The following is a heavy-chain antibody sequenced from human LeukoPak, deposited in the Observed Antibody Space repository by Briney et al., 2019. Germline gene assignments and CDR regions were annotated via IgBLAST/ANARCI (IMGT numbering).Heavy chain of an antibody. J-gene: IGHJ3*02. CDR2: IYPGDSDT. CDR1: GYSLTSYW. Sequence: GESLKISCKGSGYSLTSYWIGWVRQMPGKGLECMGIIYPGDSDTRYSPSFQGQVTISADKSISTAYLQWSSLKASDTAMYYCARSTKGDIVVVVAAAGAFDIWGQGTMVTVSS. D-gene: IGHD2-15*01. V-gene: IGHV5-51*01. CDR3: ARSTKGDIVVVVAAAGAFDI.